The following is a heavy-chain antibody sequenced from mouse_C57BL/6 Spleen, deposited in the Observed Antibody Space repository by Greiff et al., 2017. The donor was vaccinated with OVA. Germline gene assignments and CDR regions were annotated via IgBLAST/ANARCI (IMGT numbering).Heavy chain of an antibody. CDR2: IHPNSGST. D-gene: IGHD3-2*02. CDR1: GYTFTSYW. CDR3: ARGAAQATCFDY. J-gene: IGHJ2*01. Sequence: QVQLQQPGAELVKPGASVKLSCKASGYTFTSYWMHWVKQRPGQGLEWIGMIHPNSGSTNYNEKFKSKATLTVDKSSSTAYMQLSSLTSEDSAVYYCARGAAQATCFDYWGQGTTLTVSS. V-gene: IGHV1-64*01.